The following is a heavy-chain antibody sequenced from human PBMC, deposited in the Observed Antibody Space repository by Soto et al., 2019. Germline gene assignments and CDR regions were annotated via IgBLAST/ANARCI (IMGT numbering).Heavy chain of an antibody. CDR2: ISGSGGST. CDR1: GFTFSSYA. CDR3: AKDRTNGVYHDAFDI. J-gene: IGHJ3*02. V-gene: IGHV3-23*01. D-gene: IGHD2-8*01. Sequence: GGSLRLSCAASGFTFSSYAMSWVRQAPGKGLEWVSAISGSGGSTYYADSVKGRFTISRYNSKSTLYLQMNCLRAEDTAVYYCAKDRTNGVYHDAFDIWGQGTMVTVSS.